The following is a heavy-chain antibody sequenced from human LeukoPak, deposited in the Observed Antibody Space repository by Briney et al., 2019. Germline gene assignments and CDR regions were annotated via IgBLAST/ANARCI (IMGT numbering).Heavy chain of an antibody. J-gene: IGHJ5*02. CDR2: INPSAGST. Sequence: APVKVSCKASGYTFTNYYMHWVRQAPGQGLEWMGIINPSAGSTTYAQKFQGRVTMTRDMSTSTVYMELSSLRSEDTAVYYCARRRYCSSTSCPGWFDPWGQGTLVTVSS. CDR1: GYTFTNYY. D-gene: IGHD2-2*01. V-gene: IGHV1-46*01. CDR3: ARRRYCSSTSCPGWFDP.